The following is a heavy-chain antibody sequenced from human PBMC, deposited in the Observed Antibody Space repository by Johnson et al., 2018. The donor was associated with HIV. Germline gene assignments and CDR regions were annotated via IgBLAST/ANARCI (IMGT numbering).Heavy chain of an antibody. CDR3: AREIGGATGRTQDEVFDI. Sequence: QVQLVESGGGLVQPGGSLRLSCAASGFTFSSYGMHWVRQAPGKGLEWVAFIRYDGSNKYYADSVKGRFSISRDNSKNTLYLQMNSRRAEDTAVYYCAREIGGATGRTQDEVFDIWGQGTMVTVSS. J-gene: IGHJ3*02. V-gene: IGHV3-30*02. D-gene: IGHD1-26*01. CDR2: IRYDGSNK. CDR1: GFTFSSYG.